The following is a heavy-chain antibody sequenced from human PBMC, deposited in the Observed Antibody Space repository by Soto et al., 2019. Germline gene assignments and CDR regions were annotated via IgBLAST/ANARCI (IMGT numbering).Heavy chain of an antibody. CDR3: ARDSAGTVTPFDY. CDR1: GFTFSSYA. D-gene: IGHD4-4*01. J-gene: IGHJ4*02. CDR2: ISYDGSNK. V-gene: IGHV3-30-3*01. Sequence: GGSLRLSCAASGFTFSSYAMHWVRQAPGKGLEWVAVISYDGSNKYYADSVKGRFTISRDNSKNTLYLQMNSLRAEDTAVYYCARDSAGTVTPFDYWGQGTLVTVSS.